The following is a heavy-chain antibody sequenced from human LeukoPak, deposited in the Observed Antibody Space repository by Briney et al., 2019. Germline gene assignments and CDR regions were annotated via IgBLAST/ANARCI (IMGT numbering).Heavy chain of an antibody. J-gene: IGHJ4*02. CDR2: IYYSGST. CDR1: GGSISSYY. V-gene: IGHV4-59*01. D-gene: IGHD6-19*01. CDR3: ARAELAVAGGYYFDY. Sequence: SETLSLTCTVSGGSISSYYWSWIRQPPGKGLEWIGYIYYSGSTNYNPSLKSRVTISVDTSKNQFSLKLSSVTAADTAVYYCARAELAVAGGYYFDYWGQGTLVTVSS.